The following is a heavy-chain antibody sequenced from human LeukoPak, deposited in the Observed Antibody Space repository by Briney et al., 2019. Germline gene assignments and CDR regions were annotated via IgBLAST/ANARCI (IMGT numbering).Heavy chain of an antibody. D-gene: IGHD3-22*01. Sequence: ASVKVSCKASGYIFTGYYMHWVRQAPGQGLEWMGWMNPNSGGTNYAQKFQGRVTMTRDTSISTAYMELSRLRSDDTAVYYCARGEDSSGYYYGYWGQGTLVTVSS. CDR3: ARGEDSSGYYYGY. CDR2: MNPNSGGT. V-gene: IGHV1-2*02. CDR1: GYIFTGYY. J-gene: IGHJ4*02.